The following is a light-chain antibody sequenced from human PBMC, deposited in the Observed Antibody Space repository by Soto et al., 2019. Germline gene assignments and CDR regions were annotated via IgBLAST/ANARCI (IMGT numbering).Light chain of an antibody. CDR3: QQRSNWPPLT. Sequence: EIVLTQSPASLSLSPGERATLSCRTSQSVSSSYLAWYQQKPGQAPRLLIHSASSRATGIPDRFSGSGSGTDFTLTISSLEPEDFAVYYCQQRSNWPPLTFGGGTKVDIK. CDR1: QSVSSSY. V-gene: IGKV3D-20*02. CDR2: SAS. J-gene: IGKJ4*01.